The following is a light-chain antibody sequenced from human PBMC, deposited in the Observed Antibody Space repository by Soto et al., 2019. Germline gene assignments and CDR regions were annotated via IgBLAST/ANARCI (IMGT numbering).Light chain of an antibody. J-gene: IGLJ1*01. CDR1: SSDVGGYNY. CDR2: DVS. Sequence: QSVLTQPASVSGSPGQSITISCTGTSSDVGGYNYVSWYQQHPGKAPKLMIYDVSNRPSGVSNRFSGSKSGNTASLTISGLQAEYEADYYCSSYTSSSTYVFGTRTKVTV. CDR3: SSYTSSSTYV. V-gene: IGLV2-14*01.